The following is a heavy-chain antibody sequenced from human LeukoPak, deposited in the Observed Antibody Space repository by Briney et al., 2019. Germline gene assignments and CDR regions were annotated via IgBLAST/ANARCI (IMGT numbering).Heavy chain of an antibody. D-gene: IGHD7-27*01. CDR2: IDSDGSSA. Sequence: GXXLRLSCAASGFTFSSHWMQWVRQAPGKGLVWVSRIDSDGSSAGYAHSVKGRFTISRDNAQNTLYLQMNSLRAEDTAVYFCARNNWGIDYWGQGTLVTVSS. J-gene: IGHJ4*02. V-gene: IGHV3-74*01. CDR1: GFTFSSHW. CDR3: ARNNWGIDY.